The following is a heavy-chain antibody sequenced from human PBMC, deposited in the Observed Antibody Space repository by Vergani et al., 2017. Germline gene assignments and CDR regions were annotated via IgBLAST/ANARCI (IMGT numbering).Heavy chain of an antibody. Sequence: EVQLVESGGGLVQPGGSLRLSCAASGFTFSSYWMHWVRQAPGKGLVWVSRINSDGSSTSYADSVKGRFTISRDNAKNTLYLQMNSLRAEDTAVYYCARDPGSSGYFVYYYGMDVWGQGTTVTVSS. J-gene: IGHJ6*02. CDR3: ARDPGSSGYFVYYYGMDV. CDR2: INSDGSST. CDR1: GFTFSSYW. D-gene: IGHD3-22*01. V-gene: IGHV3-74*01.